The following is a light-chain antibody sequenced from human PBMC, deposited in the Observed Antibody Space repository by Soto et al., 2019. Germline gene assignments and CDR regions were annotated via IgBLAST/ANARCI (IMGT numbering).Light chain of an antibody. V-gene: IGKV1-5*03. CDR3: QQYNSYSLT. CDR2: KAS. Sequence: DIQMTQSPSTLSASVGDRVTITCRASQSISSWLAWYQQKPGKAPKLLIYKASSLGSGVPSRFSGSGSGTEFTLTISSLQPDDFATYYCQQYNSYSLTFGPGTKVDIK. J-gene: IGKJ3*01. CDR1: QSISSW.